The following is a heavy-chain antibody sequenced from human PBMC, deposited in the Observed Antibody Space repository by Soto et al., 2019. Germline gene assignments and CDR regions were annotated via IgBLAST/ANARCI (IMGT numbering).Heavy chain of an antibody. V-gene: IGHV3-7*02. J-gene: IGHJ5*02. Sequence: EVQLVESGGGLVQPGGSLRLSCATSGFTFSNFWLNWVRQAPGRGLEWVANIKQDGSEKYYVDSVKGRFTISRDNAQNSLYLQMNSLRAEDTAVYYCLSGNSPRSTWGQGTLVPVSS. CDR3: LSGNSPRST. CDR2: IKQDGSEK. D-gene: IGHD5-12*01. CDR1: GFTFSNFW.